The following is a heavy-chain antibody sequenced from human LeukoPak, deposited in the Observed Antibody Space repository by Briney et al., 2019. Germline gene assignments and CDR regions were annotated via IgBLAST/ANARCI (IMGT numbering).Heavy chain of an antibody. J-gene: IGHJ4*02. Sequence: PGGSLRLSCAASGFTFDDYAMHWVRQAPGKGLEWVSGISWNSGSIGYADSVKGRFTISRDNAKNSLYLQMSNLRAENTAVYYCAAGPADNSYDNYWGQGTLVTVSS. D-gene: IGHD5-18*01. CDR1: GFTFDDYA. V-gene: IGHV3-9*01. CDR2: ISWNSGSI. CDR3: AAGPADNSYDNY.